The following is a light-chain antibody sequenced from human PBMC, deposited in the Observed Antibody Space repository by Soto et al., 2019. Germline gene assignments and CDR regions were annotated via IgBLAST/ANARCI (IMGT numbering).Light chain of an antibody. J-gene: IGKJ5*01. CDR2: DSS. V-gene: IGKV1-33*01. CDR3: QQFDSPPLT. Sequence: DIQMTQSPSSLSASVGARVTIICQASQDITNYLNWYQQKPGKAPKLLIHDSSNLETGVPSRFSGSGSGTYFSFTISSLQPEDIATYFCQQFDSPPLTFGQGTRLEIK. CDR1: QDITNY.